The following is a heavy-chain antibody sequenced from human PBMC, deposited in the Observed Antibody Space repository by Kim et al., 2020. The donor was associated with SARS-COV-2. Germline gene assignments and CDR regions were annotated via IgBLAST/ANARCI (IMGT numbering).Heavy chain of an antibody. V-gene: IGHV4-30-4*03. Sequence: GGSYYNPSLKSRVALSVDTSKNQVSLKLSPVTAADTAVYYCGAVVAHRFDYWGQGTLVTVSS. D-gene: IGHD2-15*01. CDR3: GAVVAHRFDY. CDR2: GGS. J-gene: IGHJ4*02.